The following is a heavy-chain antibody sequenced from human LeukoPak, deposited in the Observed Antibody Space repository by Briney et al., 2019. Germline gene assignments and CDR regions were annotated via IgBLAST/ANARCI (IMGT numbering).Heavy chain of an antibody. V-gene: IGHV4-34*01. Sequence: SETLSLTCAVYGGSFSGYYWSWIRQPPGKGLEWIGEINHSGSTNYNPSLKSRVTISVDTSKNQFSLKLSSVTAADTAVYYCARGVSDYWGQGTQVTVSS. CDR2: INHSGST. CDR3: ARGVSDY. CDR1: GGSFSGYY. J-gene: IGHJ4*02.